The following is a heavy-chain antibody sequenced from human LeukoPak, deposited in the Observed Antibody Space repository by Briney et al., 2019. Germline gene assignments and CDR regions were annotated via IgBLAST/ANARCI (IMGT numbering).Heavy chain of an antibody. D-gene: IGHD2-21*01. J-gene: IGHJ4*02. Sequence: GGSLRLSCAASGFSFSPYNMNWVRQAPGKGLDWVSAISSSSSYIYYADSVKGRFTISRDNAKNSLYLQMNSLRAEDTAVYYCARGGGYCGGDCYGIDYWGQGTLVTVSS. CDR3: ARGGGYCGGDCYGIDY. CDR2: ISSSSSYI. V-gene: IGHV3-21*01. CDR1: GFSFSPYN.